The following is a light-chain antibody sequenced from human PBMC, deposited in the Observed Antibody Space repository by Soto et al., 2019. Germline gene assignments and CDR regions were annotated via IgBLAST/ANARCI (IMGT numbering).Light chain of an antibody. V-gene: IGLV2-14*01. CDR3: SSYTTSSSYV. J-gene: IGLJ1*01. CDR1: SSDVGGYIY. Sequence: SVLAQPASVSWSPGQSITISCTGTSSDVGGYIYVSWYQQHPGKAPKLMIYDVTSRPSGVSYRFSGSKSGNTASLTISGLQAEDEADYYCSSYTTSSSYVFGTGTKVTVL. CDR2: DVT.